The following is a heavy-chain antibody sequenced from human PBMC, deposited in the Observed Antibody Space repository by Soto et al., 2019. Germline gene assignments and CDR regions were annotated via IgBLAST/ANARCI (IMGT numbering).Heavy chain of an antibody. Sequence: GGSLRLSCAASGFTLSIHCMIWVRQAXGKGLEWVSYISPGGDYIYTADSMRGRFTISRDNDKSSLYLQMSGLRDEDTAVYHCARVRGPTVATMYFDYWGQGTLVTVSS. V-gene: IGHV3-48*02. J-gene: IGHJ4*02. D-gene: IGHD5-12*01. CDR1: GFTLSIHC. CDR2: ISPGGDYI. CDR3: ARVRGPTVATMYFDY.